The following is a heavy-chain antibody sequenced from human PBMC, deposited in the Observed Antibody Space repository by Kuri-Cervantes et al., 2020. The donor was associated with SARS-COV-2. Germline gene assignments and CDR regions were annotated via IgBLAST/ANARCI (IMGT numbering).Heavy chain of an antibody. Sequence: GESLKISCAASGFTVNSNYMSWVRQAPGKGLDWVSVIYSGGSTYYADSVKGRFTISRDTSKNTLYLQMNSLRAEDTAMYYCARRYTGYAFDIWGQGTMVTVSS. CDR3: ARRYTGYAFDI. CDR1: GFTVNSNY. J-gene: IGHJ3*02. CDR2: IYSGGST. V-gene: IGHV3-53*01. D-gene: IGHD1-26*01.